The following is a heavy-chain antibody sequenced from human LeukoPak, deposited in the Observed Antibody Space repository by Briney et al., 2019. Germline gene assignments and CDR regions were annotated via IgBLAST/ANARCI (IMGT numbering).Heavy chain of an antibody. J-gene: IGHJ4*02. Sequence: GGSLRLSCAASGFTFSSYAMHWVRQAPGKGLEWVAVISYDGSNKYYADSVKGRFTISRDNSKNTLYLQMNSLRAEDTAVYYCARESITAYGSGIILGDYWGQGTLVTVSS. CDR2: ISYDGSNK. CDR3: ARESITAYGSGIILGDY. D-gene: IGHD3-10*01. V-gene: IGHV3-30*04. CDR1: GFTFSSYA.